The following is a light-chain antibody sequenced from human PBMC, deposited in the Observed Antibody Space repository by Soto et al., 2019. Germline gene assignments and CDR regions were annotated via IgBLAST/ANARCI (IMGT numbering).Light chain of an antibody. CDR3: QQRRT. Sequence: EIVLTQSPAILSLSPGERATLSCRASQSVTNSLAWYQQKPGQAPRLLIYHASNRATGVPARFSGSGSGTDFTLTISSLEPADVAVYYCQQRRTFGQGTKVEIK. V-gene: IGKV3-11*01. CDR1: QSVTNS. J-gene: IGKJ1*01. CDR2: HAS.